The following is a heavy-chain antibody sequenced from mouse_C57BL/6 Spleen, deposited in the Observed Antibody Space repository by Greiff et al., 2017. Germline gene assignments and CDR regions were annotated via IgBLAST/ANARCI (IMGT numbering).Heavy chain of an antibody. CDR2: INPGSGGT. CDR1: GYAFTNYL. Sequence: QVQLQQSGAELVRPGTSVKVSCKASGYAFTNYLIEWVKQRPGQGLEWIGVINPGSGGTNYNEKFKGKATLTADKSSSTASMQLSSLTSEDSAVYFCAIDYYGSSAYWGQGTTLTVSS. D-gene: IGHD1-1*01. V-gene: IGHV1-54*01. J-gene: IGHJ2*01. CDR3: AIDYYGSSAY.